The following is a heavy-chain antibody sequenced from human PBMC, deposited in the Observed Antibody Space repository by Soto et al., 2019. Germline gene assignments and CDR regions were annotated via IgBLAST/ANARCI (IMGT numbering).Heavy chain of an antibody. D-gene: IGHD3-22*01. CDR3: ARAVSPPSPYYPGP. CDR2: IIPIFGTA. CDR1: GGTFSSYA. Sequence: SVRVSCKASGGTFSSYAISWVRQAPGQGLEWMGGIIPIFGTANFAQKFQGRVTITADASTSTAYMELSSLRSEDTAVYYCARAVSPPSPYYPGPWGKGTLVTVSS. J-gene: IGHJ5*02. V-gene: IGHV1-69*13.